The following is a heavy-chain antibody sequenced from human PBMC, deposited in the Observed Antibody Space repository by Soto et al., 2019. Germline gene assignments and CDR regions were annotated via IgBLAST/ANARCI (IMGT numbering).Heavy chain of an antibody. CDR3: ASGFCSGGSCYSWFDP. CDR2: IIPIFGTA. D-gene: IGHD2-15*01. J-gene: IGHJ5*02. V-gene: IGHV1-69*13. Sequence: SVKVSCKASGGTFSSYAISWVRQAPGQGLEWMGGIIPIFGTANYAQKFQGRVTITADESTSTAYMELSSLRSEDTAVYYCASGFCSGGSCYSWFDPWGQGTLVTVSS. CDR1: GGTFSSYA.